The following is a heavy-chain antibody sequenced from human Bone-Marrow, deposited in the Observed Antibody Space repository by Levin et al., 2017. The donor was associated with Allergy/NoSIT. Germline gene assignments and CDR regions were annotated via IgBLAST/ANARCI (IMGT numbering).Heavy chain of an antibody. J-gene: IGHJ4*02. V-gene: IGHV3-15*01. Sequence: GESLKISCAASGFTFSNAWMSWVRQAPGKGLEWVGRIKSKTDGGTTDYAAPVKGRFTISRDDSKNTLYLQMNSLKTEDTAVYYCTTAVVSDCSSTSCYTFDYWGQGTLVTVSS. D-gene: IGHD2-2*01. CDR2: IKSKTDGGTT. CDR1: GFTFSNAW. CDR3: TTAVVSDCSSTSCYTFDY.